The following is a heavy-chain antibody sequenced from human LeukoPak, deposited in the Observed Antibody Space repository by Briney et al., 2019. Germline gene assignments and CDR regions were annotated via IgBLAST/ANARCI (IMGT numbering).Heavy chain of an antibody. D-gene: IGHD3-10*01. CDR3: ARGPRTYYGSGSYEDY. CDR2: IYYSGGT. J-gene: IGHJ4*02. Sequence: SQTLSLTCTVSGGSISSGDYYWSWIRQPTGKGLEWIGYIYYSGGTYYNPSLKSRVTISVDTSKNQFSLKLSSVTAADTAVYYCARGPRTYYGSGSYEDYWGQGTLVTVSS. CDR1: GGSISSGDYY. V-gene: IGHV4-30-4*01.